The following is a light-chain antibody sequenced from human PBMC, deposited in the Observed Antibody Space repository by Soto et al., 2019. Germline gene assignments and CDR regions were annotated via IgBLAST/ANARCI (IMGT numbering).Light chain of an antibody. V-gene: IGKV3-20*01. CDR1: QSVAANY. CDR3: HQYGTAPLA. Sequence: EVVLTQSPGTLSLSPGERATLSCRASQSVAANYLAWYQQKRGQAPRLLIYGASSRATGIPDRVSGSGSGTDFTLTISRLEREDFSVYYCHQYGTAPLAFGPGTKVDIK. CDR2: GAS. J-gene: IGKJ3*01.